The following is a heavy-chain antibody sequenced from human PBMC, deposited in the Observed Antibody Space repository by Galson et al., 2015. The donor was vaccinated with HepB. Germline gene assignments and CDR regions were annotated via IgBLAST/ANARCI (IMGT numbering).Heavy chain of an antibody. J-gene: IGHJ2*01. CDR2: ISSNGGST. CDR1: GFTFKNYA. Sequence: SLRLSCAASGFTFKNYAMHWVRQAPGKGLEYVSTISSNGGSTYYANSVKGRFTISRDNSKNTLYLQMGSLRAEDMAVYYCAWTYYDSTGFSKNWYFDLWGRGTLVTVSS. D-gene: IGHD3-22*01. V-gene: IGHV3-64*01. CDR3: AWTYYDSTGFSKNWYFDL.